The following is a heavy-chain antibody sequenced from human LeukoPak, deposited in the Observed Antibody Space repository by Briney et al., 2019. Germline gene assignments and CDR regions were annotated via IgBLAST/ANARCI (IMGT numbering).Heavy chain of an antibody. Sequence: GGSLRLSCAASGFTFSRYDMHWVRQATGKGLEWVSAIGTAGGTYYPGSVKGRFTISRENAKNSLYLQMNSLRAGDTAVYYCARSAQIVGATFGGFDIWGQGTMVTVSS. CDR3: ARSAQIVGATFGGFDI. J-gene: IGHJ3*02. CDR1: GFTFSRYD. CDR2: IGTAGGT. V-gene: IGHV3-13*01. D-gene: IGHD1-26*01.